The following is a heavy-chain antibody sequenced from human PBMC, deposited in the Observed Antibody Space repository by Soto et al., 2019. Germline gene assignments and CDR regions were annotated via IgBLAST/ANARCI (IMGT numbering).Heavy chain of an antibody. CDR1: GFTFTEYY. V-gene: IGHV3-11*01. CDR3: ARCAYGAEAADRWFDP. CDR2: ISIGGSNT. D-gene: IGHD6-13*01. J-gene: IGHJ5*02. Sequence: QVRLVESGGGLVKTGGSLRLSCAASGFTFTEYYMSWIRQAPGKGLEWIAYISIGGSNTYYADSVEGRFTISRDNAKNFLYLQLDSLRVDDTAVYYCARCAYGAEAADRWFDPWGQGTLVYVSS.